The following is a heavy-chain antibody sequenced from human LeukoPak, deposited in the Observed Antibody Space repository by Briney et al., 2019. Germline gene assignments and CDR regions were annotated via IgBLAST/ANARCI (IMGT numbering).Heavy chain of an antibody. CDR3: ARYVYGVVTSFDY. V-gene: IGHV3-21*01. D-gene: IGHD3-3*01. CDR1: GFTFSRYA. CDR2: ISTRSDYI. Sequence: GGSLRLSCAASGFTFSRYAMHWVRRAPGKGLEWVSSISTRSDYIYYAESVKGRFTISRDNAKNSLYLQMNSLRAEDTAVYYCARYVYGVVTSFDYWGQGTLVTVSS. J-gene: IGHJ4*02.